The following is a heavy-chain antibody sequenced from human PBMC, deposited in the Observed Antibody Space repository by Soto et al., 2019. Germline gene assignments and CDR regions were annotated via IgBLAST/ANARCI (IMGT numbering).Heavy chain of an antibody. D-gene: IGHD4-17*01. CDR3: ARVVPTDYGGNSDYFDY. CDR1: GDSISGGASF. V-gene: IGHV4-30-4*01. CDR2: VYYSGSS. J-gene: IGHJ4*02. Sequence: TLSLTCTVSGDSISGGASFWSWIRRPPGKGLEWIANVYYSGSSYYNPSLKSRLTISVDTSKNQFSLKLSSVTAADTAVYYCARVVPTDYGGNSDYFDYWGQGTLVTVSS.